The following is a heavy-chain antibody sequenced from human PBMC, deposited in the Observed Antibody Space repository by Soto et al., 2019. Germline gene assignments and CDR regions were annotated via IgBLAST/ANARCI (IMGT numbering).Heavy chain of an antibody. CDR1: GFTFSDYA. CDR2: ISFDGNNE. J-gene: IGHJ6*02. CDR3: ANCHVGSGFGGLDV. Sequence: QVQLVESGGGVVQPGRSLRLSCAASGFTFSDYAMHWVRQAPGKGLEWVALISFDGNNEYYADSVKGRFTISRDNSKNTVYLQMNSLRAEDTAVYYCANCHVGSGFGGLDVWGQGTTVTVSS. V-gene: IGHV3-30*18. D-gene: IGHD3-3*01.